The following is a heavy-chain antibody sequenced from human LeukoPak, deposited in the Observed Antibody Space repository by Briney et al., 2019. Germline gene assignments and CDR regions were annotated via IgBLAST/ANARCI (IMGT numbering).Heavy chain of an antibody. J-gene: IGHJ4*02. CDR1: GESFDGYY. CDR2: INHSGST. CDR3: AREHDYTYFDY. V-gene: IGHV4-34*01. Sequence: NPSETLSLTCAVYGESFDGYYWSWIRQPPGKGLEWIGEINHSGSTNYNPSLKSRVTISVDTSINQFSLNLRSVTAADTAVYYCAREHDYTYFDYWGQGTLVTVSS. D-gene: IGHD4-11*01.